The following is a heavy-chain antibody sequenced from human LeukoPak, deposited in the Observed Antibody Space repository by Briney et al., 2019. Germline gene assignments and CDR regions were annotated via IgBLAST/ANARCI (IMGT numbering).Heavy chain of an antibody. D-gene: IGHD1/OR15-1a*01. CDR3: AKVSSGTYYGYYFDN. CDR2: ISGSGGST. V-gene: IGHV3-23*01. J-gene: IGHJ4*02. Sequence: GGSLRFSCAASGFTFSSYVMEWVGQAPGKGLEWVSAISGSGGSTYYADYVKGRFTSSRDNSKNTLYLQMNRLRAEDTAVYYCAKVSSGTYYGYYFDNWGQGTLVTVSS. CDR1: GFTFSSYV.